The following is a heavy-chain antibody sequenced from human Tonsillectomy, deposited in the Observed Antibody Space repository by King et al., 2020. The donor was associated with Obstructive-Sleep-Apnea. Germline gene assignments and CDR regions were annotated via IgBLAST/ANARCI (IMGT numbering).Heavy chain of an antibody. CDR1: GGSFSDYY. D-gene: IGHD6-13*01. Sequence: VQLQQWGAGLLKSSETLSLTCAAYGGSFSDYYWSWIRQPPGKGLEWIGEINQSGSTNYNPSLKSRSTISVDTSKNQFSLKLSSVTAADTAVYYCARGSGAAAVNWFDPWGQGALVTVSS. V-gene: IGHV4-34*01. CDR3: ARGSGAAAVNWFDP. J-gene: IGHJ5*02. CDR2: INQSGST.